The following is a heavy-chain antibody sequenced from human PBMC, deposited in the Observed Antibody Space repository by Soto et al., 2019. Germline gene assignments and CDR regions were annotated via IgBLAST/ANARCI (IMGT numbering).Heavy chain of an antibody. CDR2: IIPIFNTT. D-gene: IGHD2-2*02. Sequence: QVQLVQSGAEVKTPGSSLKVSCTVSGSRFSNYVISWVRQAPGHGLEWLGRIIPIFNTTQYAQKFQGSVTIPAAKSTNTASLERSSLRSDDTAVYYCAREGRGKKAGYNGLVSLGYWGQGTLVTVSS. CDR3: AREGRGKKAGYNGLVSLGY. V-gene: IGHV1-69*06. J-gene: IGHJ4*02. CDR1: GSRFSNYV.